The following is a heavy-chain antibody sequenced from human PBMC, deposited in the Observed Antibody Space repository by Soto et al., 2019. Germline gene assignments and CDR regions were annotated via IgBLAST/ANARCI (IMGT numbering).Heavy chain of an antibody. D-gene: IGHD3-3*01. CDR2: IYYNGST. CDR1: GGSISGYY. J-gene: IGHJ5*02. V-gene: IGHV4-59*01. CDR3: ARAYYDFWSGYWRWFDP. Sequence: QVQLQESGPGLVKPSETLSLTCTVSGGSISGYYWSWIRQPPGKGLEWIGYIYYNGSTNYDPSLKGRVTISVDTSTNQFSLKLSSVTAADTAVYDCARAYYDFWSGYWRWFDPWGQGTLVTVSS.